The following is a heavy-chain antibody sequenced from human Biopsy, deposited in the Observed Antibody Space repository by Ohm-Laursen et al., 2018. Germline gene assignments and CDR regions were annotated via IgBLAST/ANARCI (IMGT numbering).Heavy chain of an antibody. J-gene: IGHJ4*02. V-gene: IGHV4-61*05. CDR3: AAYYYDSSGYFYAFHY. CDR2: VSYSGNT. CDR1: GDSISSSTYF. Sequence: SETLSLTCSVSGDSISSSTYFWSWIRQPLGKGLEWIGYVSYSGNTKYNPSLKSRVIISADTSKNQFSLKLSSVTAADTAMYYCAAYYYDSSGYFYAFHYWGQGTLVTVSS. D-gene: IGHD3-22*01.